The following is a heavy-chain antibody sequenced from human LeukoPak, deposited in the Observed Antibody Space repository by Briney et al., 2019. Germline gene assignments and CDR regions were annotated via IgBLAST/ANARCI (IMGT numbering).Heavy chain of an antibody. CDR2: IKQDGTEK. Sequence: PGGSLRLSCAASGFTFSDYWMSWVRQAPGKGLEWVANIKQDGTEKNYVDSVKGRFIISRDNAKNSLYLQLNSLRDDDTAVYYCARDSRRVGATGGSGYWGQGTLVTVSS. CDR3: ARDSRRVGATGGSGY. CDR1: GFTFSDYW. D-gene: IGHD1-26*01. J-gene: IGHJ4*02. V-gene: IGHV3-7*03.